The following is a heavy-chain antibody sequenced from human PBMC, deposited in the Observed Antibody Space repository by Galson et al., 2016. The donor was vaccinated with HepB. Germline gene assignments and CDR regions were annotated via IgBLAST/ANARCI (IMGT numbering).Heavy chain of an antibody. CDR2: ISAYSGDT. J-gene: IGHJ4*02. V-gene: IGHV1-18*04. Sequence: SVKVSCKASGYTFTDYGFSWVRQAPGQGPEWMGWISAYSGDTNYAPNFEGRVTISRDTSTTTTYLEVRSLRSDDTAIYYCARDQTDYGDYAAYCGQGTLVTVSS. CDR1: GYTFTDYG. CDR3: ARDQTDYGDYAAY. D-gene: IGHD4-17*01.